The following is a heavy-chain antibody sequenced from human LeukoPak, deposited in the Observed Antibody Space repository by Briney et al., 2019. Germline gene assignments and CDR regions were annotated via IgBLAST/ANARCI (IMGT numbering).Heavy chain of an antibody. D-gene: IGHD3-22*01. CDR1: GYTFTSYY. V-gene: IGHV1-46*01. CDR2: INPSGGST. J-gene: IGHJ3*02. CDR3: ASLTTADAFDI. Sequence: ASVKVSCKASGYTFTSYYMHWVRQAPGQGLEWMGIINPSGGSTSYAQKFQGRVTMTRDMSTSTVYMELSSVTAADTAVFYCASLTTADAFDIWGQGTMVTVSS.